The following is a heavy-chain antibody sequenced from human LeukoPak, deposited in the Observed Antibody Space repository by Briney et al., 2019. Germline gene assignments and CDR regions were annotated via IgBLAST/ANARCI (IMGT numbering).Heavy chain of an antibody. D-gene: IGHD1-26*01. CDR3: ARVGLRVGSYSTPYYFDY. V-gene: IGHV4-61*02. Sequence: SETLSLTCTVSGGSISSGSYYWSWIRQPAGKGLEWIGRIYTSGSTNYNPSLKSRVTISVDTSKNQFSLKLSSVTAADTAVYYCARVGLRVGSYSTPYYFDYWGQGTLVTVSS. CDR2: IYTSGST. J-gene: IGHJ4*02. CDR1: GGSISSGSYY.